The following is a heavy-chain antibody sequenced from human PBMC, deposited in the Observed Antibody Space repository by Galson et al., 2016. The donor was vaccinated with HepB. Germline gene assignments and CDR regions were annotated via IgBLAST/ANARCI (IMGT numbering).Heavy chain of an antibody. Sequence: SVKVSCKASGGTFSSYAISWVRQAPGQGLEWMGGIIPIFGTASYAQNFQGRVTITADESTSTAYMELSSLRSEDTAVYYCARFGVSSGYYLDYWGQGTLVTVSS. J-gene: IGHJ4*02. CDR1: GGTFSSYA. V-gene: IGHV1-69*13. CDR2: IIPIFGTA. CDR3: ARFGVSSGYYLDY. D-gene: IGHD3-22*01.